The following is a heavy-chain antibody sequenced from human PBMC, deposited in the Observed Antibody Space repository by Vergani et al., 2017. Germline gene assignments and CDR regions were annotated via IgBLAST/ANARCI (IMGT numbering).Heavy chain of an antibody. CDR3: ASLTTVVTRADDAFDI. CDR1: GFTFSSYA. CDR2: ISYDGSNK. Sequence: QVQLVESGGGVVQPGRSLRLSCAASGFTFSSYAMHWVRQAPGKGLEWVAVISYDGSNKYYADSVKGRFTISRDKSKNTLYLQMNSLRAEDTAVYYCASLTTVVTRADDAFDIWGQGTMVTVSS. D-gene: IGHD4-23*01. J-gene: IGHJ3*02. V-gene: IGHV3-30*01.